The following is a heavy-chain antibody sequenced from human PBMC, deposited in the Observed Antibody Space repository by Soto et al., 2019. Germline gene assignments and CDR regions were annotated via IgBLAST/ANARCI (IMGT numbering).Heavy chain of an antibody. CDR1: GYTFASFN. D-gene: IGHD3-9*01. CDR2: MNPNNGDT. J-gene: IGHJ6*02. Sequence: QVQLVQSGAEVKKPGASVKVSCKASGYTFASFNINWVRQATGQGLELMGWMNPNNGDTAYAQKVRGRDTMINDTSLATSYMELSSLISEGTAVYYCAREYYDDLTGYFYGMDVWGQGNAVTASS. CDR3: AREYYDDLTGYFYGMDV. V-gene: IGHV1-8*01.